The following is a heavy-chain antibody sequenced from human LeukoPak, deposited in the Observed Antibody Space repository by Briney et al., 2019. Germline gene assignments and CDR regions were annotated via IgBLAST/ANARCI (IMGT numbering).Heavy chain of an antibody. Sequence: GGSLRLSCAASGLTFSDYYMSWIRQAPGKGLEWISYISSNGRTIYYADSVKGRFTISRDNARKSVYLQMNSLRDEDTAIYYCARTQQWLLLGFDPWGQGTLVTVSS. CDR1: GLTFSDYY. CDR2: ISSNGRTI. D-gene: IGHD6-19*01. CDR3: ARTQQWLLLGFDP. J-gene: IGHJ5*02. V-gene: IGHV3-11*01.